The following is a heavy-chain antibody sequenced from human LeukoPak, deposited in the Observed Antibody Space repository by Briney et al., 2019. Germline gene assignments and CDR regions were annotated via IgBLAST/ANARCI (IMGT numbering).Heavy chain of an antibody. V-gene: IGHV3-30*18. CDR1: GFTFSSCG. J-gene: IGHJ4*02. CDR2: ISYDGSNK. D-gene: IGHD1-14*01. CDR3: AKSSTHHDYFDY. Sequence: PGRSLRLSCAASGFTFSSCGMHWVRQAPGKGLEWVAVISYDGSNKYYADSVKGRFTISRDNSKNTLYLQMNSLRAEDTAVYYCAKSSTHHDYFDYWGQGTLVTVSS.